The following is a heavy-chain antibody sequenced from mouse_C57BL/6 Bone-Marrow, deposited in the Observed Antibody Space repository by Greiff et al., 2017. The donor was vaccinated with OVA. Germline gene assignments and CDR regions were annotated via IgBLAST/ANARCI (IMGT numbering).Heavy chain of an antibody. CDR1: GFTFSSYG. Sequence: EVKVVESGGDLVKPGGSLKLSCAASGFTFSSYGMSWVRQTPDKRLEWVATISSGGSYTYYPDSVKGRFTISRDNAKNTLYLQMSSLKSEDTAMYYCARLITTVVSPPWFAYWGQGTLVTVSA. V-gene: IGHV5-6*01. CDR3: ARLITTVVSPPWFAY. CDR2: ISSGGSYT. J-gene: IGHJ3*01. D-gene: IGHD1-1*01.